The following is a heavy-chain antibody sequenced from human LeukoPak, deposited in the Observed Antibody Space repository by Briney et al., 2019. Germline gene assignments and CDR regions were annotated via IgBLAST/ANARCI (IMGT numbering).Heavy chain of an antibody. CDR3: ARDGGSVRRGFDP. Sequence: SETLSLTCTVSGGSISSGSYYWSWIRQPAGKGLEWIGRIYTSGSTNYNPSLESRVTISVDTSKNQFSLKLSSVTAADTAVYYCARDGGSVRRGFDPWGQGTLVTVSS. CDR2: IYTSGST. D-gene: IGHD3-16*01. J-gene: IGHJ5*02. CDR1: GGSISSGSYY. V-gene: IGHV4-61*02.